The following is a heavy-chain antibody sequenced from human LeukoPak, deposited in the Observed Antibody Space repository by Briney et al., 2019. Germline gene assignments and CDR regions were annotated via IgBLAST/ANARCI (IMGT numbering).Heavy chain of an antibody. CDR3: ARGDSSSWYAY. Sequence: GESLKTSCKGSGYRFSNYWIAWVRQMPGRGLEWMGIIYPGDSETRYSPPFQGQVTISADKSISTAYLQWSSLKASDTAMYYCARGDSSSWYAYWGQGTLVTVSS. CDR2: IYPGDSET. CDR1: GYRFSNYW. V-gene: IGHV5-51*01. J-gene: IGHJ4*02. D-gene: IGHD6-13*01.